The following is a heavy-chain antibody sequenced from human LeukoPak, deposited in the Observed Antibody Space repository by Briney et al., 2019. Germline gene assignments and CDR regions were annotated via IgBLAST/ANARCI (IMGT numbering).Heavy chain of an antibody. V-gene: IGHV3-7*01. D-gene: IGHD3-10*01. Sequence: GGSLRLSWAASGFSFSNYLMGWGRQAPGKGLGCVANIKTDGSETYYVDSVKGRFTISRDNAKNSLFLQMNSLRAEDTAIYYCVSAIRGSPIDYWGQGTLVSVPS. CDR1: GFSFSNYL. CDR3: VSAIRGSPIDY. J-gene: IGHJ4*02. CDR2: IKTDGSET.